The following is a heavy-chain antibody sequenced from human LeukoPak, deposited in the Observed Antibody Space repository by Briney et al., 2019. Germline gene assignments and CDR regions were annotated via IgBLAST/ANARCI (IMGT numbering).Heavy chain of an antibody. CDR2: IKQDGSQK. Sequence: AGGSLRLSCAASGFTFSNFWMTWVRQAPGKGLEWVAIIKQDGSQKYYVDSVKGRFTISRDSARNSLYLQMNSLRAEDTAVYWAVAGTTYWGQGTLVTVSS. CDR3: VAGTTY. V-gene: IGHV3-7*05. D-gene: IGHD6-19*01. CDR1: GFTFSNFW. J-gene: IGHJ4*02.